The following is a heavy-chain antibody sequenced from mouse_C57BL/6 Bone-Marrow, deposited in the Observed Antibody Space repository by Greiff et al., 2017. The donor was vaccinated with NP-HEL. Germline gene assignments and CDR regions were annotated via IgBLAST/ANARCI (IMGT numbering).Heavy chain of an antibody. CDR2: IDPSDSET. J-gene: IGHJ2*01. V-gene: IGHV1-52*01. Sequence: VQLQQSGAELVRPGSSVKLSCKASGYTFTSYWMHWVKQRPIQGLEWIGNIDPSDSETHYNQKFKDKATLTVDKSSSTAYMQLSSLTSEYSAVYYCARSGGSDGFDYWGQGTTLTVSS. D-gene: IGHD3-1*01. CDR1: GYTFTSYW. CDR3: ARSGGSDGFDY.